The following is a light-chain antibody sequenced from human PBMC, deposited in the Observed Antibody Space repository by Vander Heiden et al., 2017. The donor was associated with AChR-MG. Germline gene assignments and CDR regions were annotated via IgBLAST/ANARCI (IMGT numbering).Light chain of an antibody. V-gene: IGKV4-1*01. Sequence: DIVMTQSPDSLPVSPGERASINCKSSQSVLYSTNNKNNLAWYQQKPGQPPKLLIYWASTRESGVPDRFSGSGSGTDFTLTISSLQAEDVAVYYCKQYYSTPVTFGPGTRVEIK. CDR2: WAS. J-gene: IGKJ3*01. CDR1: QSVLYSTNNKNN. CDR3: KQYYSTPVT.